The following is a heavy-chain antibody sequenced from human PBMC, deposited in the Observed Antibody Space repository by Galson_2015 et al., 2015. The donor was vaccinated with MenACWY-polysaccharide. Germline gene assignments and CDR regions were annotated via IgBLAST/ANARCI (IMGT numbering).Heavy chain of an antibody. CDR3: ARSPYDRDGGGLDP. CDR2: ISYDASNK. CDR1: GFTFNSFA. D-gene: IGHD5-24*01. V-gene: IGHV3-30-3*01. J-gene: IGHJ5*02. Sequence: SLRLSCAASGFTFNSFAMHWVRQAPGKGLEWVALISYDASNKFYADSLKGRFTIYRDNSRNTLYLKMDSLRADDTALYYCARSPYDRDGGGLDPWGQGTLVTVSS.